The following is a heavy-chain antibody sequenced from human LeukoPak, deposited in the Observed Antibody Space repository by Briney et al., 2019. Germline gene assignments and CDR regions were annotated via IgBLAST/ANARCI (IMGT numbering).Heavy chain of an antibody. CDR1: GGSVTSGPNY. V-gene: IGHV4-61*02. D-gene: IGHD4-17*01. Sequence: SQTLSLTCSVSGGSVTSGPNYWNWIRRPAGKGLEWIGRIQTSGRVNYNPSLKSRVTDYLDTPKNLVSLQLTSVTAADTAVYYCARDRGNGDYGDYFDSWGQGTQVTVSS. CDR3: ARDRGNGDYGDYFDS. J-gene: IGHJ4*02. CDR2: IQTSGRV.